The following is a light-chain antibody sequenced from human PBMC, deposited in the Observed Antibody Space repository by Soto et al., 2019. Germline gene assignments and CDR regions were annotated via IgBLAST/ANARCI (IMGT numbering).Light chain of an antibody. CDR3: QQRRDWPIS. V-gene: IGKV3D-20*02. J-gene: IGKJ4*01. CDR1: QSVSSSY. CDR2: DAS. Sequence: EIVLTQSPGTLSLSPGERATLSCRASQSVSSSYLAWYQQRPGQSPRLLIYDASKRATGIPARFSGSGSATDFTLTISSVEPEDFAMYYCQQRRDWPISFGGGTKVEIK.